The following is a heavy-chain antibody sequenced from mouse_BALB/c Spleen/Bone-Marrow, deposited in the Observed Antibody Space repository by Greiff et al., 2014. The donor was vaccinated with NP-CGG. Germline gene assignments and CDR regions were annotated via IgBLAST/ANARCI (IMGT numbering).Heavy chain of an antibody. J-gene: IGHJ2*01. Sequence: EVKLMESGGDLVKPGGSLKLSCAASGFTFSNYGMSWVRQTPDKRLEWVATISSGGSYTYYPDSVKGRFTISRDNAKNTLYLQMSSLKYEDTAMYYCARQRDYDNFDYWGRGTTLTVSS. CDR1: GFTFSNYG. CDR2: ISSGGSYT. CDR3: ARQRDYDNFDY. D-gene: IGHD2-4*01. V-gene: IGHV5-6*01.